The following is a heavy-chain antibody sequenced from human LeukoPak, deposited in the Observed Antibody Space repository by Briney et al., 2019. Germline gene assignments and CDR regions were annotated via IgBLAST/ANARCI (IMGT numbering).Heavy chain of an antibody. V-gene: IGHV3-11*04. CDR3: ARVDYYDSSGYYSPDYYFDY. Sequence: PGGSLRLSCAASGFTFSDYYMSWIRQAPGKGLEWVSYISSSGSTIYYADSVKGRFTISRDNAKNSLYLQMNSLRAEDTAVYYCARVDYYDSSGYYSPDYYFDYWGQGTLVTVSS. CDR2: ISSSGSTI. CDR1: GFTFSDYY. J-gene: IGHJ4*02. D-gene: IGHD3-22*01.